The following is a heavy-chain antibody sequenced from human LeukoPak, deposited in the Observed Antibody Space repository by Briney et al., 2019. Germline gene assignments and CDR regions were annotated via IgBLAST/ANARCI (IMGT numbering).Heavy chain of an antibody. CDR1: GFTFSSYA. J-gene: IGHJ4*02. Sequence: GGSLRLPCAASGFTFSSYAMSWVRQAPGKGLEWVSAISGSGGSTYYADSVKGRFTISRDNSENTLYLQMNSLRAEDTAVYYCAKGGVIIPPFDYWGQGTLVTVSS. CDR2: ISGSGGST. V-gene: IGHV3-23*01. D-gene: IGHD3-3*01. CDR3: AKGGVIIPPFDY.